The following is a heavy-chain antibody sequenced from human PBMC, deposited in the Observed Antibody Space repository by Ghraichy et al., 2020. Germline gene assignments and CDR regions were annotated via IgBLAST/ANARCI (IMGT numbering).Heavy chain of an antibody. CDR2: FDPERGEL. V-gene: IGHV1-24*01. CDR1: GYTLNELS. Sequence: ASVKVSCKVSGYTLNELSMQWVRQVPGEGLEWMGGFDPERGELTYTQKFQGRITLTEDKFTDTAYMELSSLRSEDTAVYYCATGFVTARPVIGFWGQGTLVIVSS. J-gene: IGHJ4*02. CDR3: ATGFVTARPVIGF. D-gene: IGHD6-6*01.